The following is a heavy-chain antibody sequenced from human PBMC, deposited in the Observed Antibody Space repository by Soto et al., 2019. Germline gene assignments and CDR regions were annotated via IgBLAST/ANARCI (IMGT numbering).Heavy chain of an antibody. D-gene: IGHD5-12*01. Sequence: SETLSLTCTVSGGSISSYYWSWIRRPPGKGLEWIGYIYYSGSTNYNPSLKSRVTISVDTSKNQFSLKLSSVTAADTAVYYCASSSPIVATTFDYWGQGTLVTVS. V-gene: IGHV4-59*01. CDR1: GGSISSYY. CDR3: ASSSPIVATTFDY. J-gene: IGHJ4*02. CDR2: IYYSGST.